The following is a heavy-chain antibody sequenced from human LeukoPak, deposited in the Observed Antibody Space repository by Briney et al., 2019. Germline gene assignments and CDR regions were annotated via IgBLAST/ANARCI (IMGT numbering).Heavy chain of an antibody. Sequence: PGGSLGLSCAASGFTFSSYAMSWVRQAPGKGLEWVSAISGSGGSTYYADSVKGRFTISRDNSKNTLYLQMNSLRAEDTAVYYCAKDGVRVVTLGFDYWGQGTLVTVSS. CDR2: ISGSGGST. V-gene: IGHV3-23*01. CDR1: GFTFSSYA. J-gene: IGHJ4*02. D-gene: IGHD4-23*01. CDR3: AKDGVRVVTLGFDY.